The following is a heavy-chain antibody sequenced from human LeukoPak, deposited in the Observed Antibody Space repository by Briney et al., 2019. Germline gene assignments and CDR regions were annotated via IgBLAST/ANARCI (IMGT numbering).Heavy chain of an antibody. CDR1: GYTFTIYG. D-gene: IGHD4-17*01. V-gene: IGHV1-18*01. J-gene: IGHJ3*02. CDR2: ISAYNGNT. CDR3: ARYDYGDYLVDI. Sequence: GASVKVSCKSSGYTFTIYGISWVRQAPGQGLEWMGWISAYNGNTNYAQKLQGRVTMTTDTSTSTAYMELRSLRSDDTAVYYCARYDYGDYLVDIWGQGTMVTVSS.